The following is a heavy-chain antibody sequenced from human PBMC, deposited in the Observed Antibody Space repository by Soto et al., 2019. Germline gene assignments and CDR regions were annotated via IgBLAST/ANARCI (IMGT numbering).Heavy chain of an antibody. CDR2: TFYRSKWYD. V-gene: IGHV6-1*01. J-gene: IGHJ4*02. CDR3: TGNGGWSFDY. CDR1: GDSVSSTTAA. Sequence: SQTLSLTCAISGDSVSSTTAAWNWIRPPPSRGLEWLGRTFYRSKWYDEYAVSVKGRIAINPDTSKNQFSLQLNSLTPEDAAVYYCTGNGGWSFDYWGQGTLVTVSS. D-gene: IGHD6-19*01.